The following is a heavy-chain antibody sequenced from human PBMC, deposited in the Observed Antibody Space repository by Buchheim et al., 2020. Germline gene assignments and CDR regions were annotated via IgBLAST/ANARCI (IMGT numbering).Heavy chain of an antibody. J-gene: IGHJ4*02. CDR3: ARIVKASNLDF. CDR2: ISSSSSAI. D-gene: IGHD2-21*01. Sequence: EVQLVESGGGLVQPGGSLRLSCAASGFTFSYYSMNWVRQAPGKGLEWVAYISSSSSAISYADSVKGRFTVSRDNVKKSLFLQMNGLRAEDTAVYYCARIVKASNLDFWGQGTL. V-gene: IGHV3-48*01. CDR1: GFTFSYYS.